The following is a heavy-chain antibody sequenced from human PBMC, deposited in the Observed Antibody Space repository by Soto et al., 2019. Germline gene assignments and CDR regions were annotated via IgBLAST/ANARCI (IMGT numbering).Heavy chain of an antibody. J-gene: IGHJ5*02. Sequence: QVQLVQSGAEVKKPGASVKVSCKASGYTFSSYALHWVRQAPGQRLEWMGWINDANGNVKYSQKFQGRVTITRDTSASTAYMELSSLISEDTAVYYCARAVGQFDPWGQGTLVTVSS. D-gene: IGHD6-19*01. V-gene: IGHV1-3*01. CDR2: INDANGNV. CDR1: GYTFSSYA. CDR3: ARAVGQFDP.